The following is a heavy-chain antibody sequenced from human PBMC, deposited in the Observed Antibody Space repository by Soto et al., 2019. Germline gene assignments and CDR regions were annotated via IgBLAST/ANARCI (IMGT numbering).Heavy chain of an antibody. CDR3: ARGPMTTVDNWFDP. D-gene: IGHD4-17*01. CDR1: GYTLTELS. V-gene: IGHV1-24*01. CDR2: FDPEDGET. J-gene: IGHJ5*02. Sequence: ASVKVSCKVSGYTLTELSMHWVRQAPGKGLEWMGGFDPEDGETIYAQKFQGRVTMTEDTSTDTAYMELSSLRSEDTAVYYCARGPMTTVDNWFDPWGQGTLVTVSS.